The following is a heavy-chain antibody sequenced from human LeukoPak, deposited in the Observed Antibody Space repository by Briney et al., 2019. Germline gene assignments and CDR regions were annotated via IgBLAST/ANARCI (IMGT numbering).Heavy chain of an antibody. J-gene: IGHJ3*02. CDR2: LYDTGST. CDR1: GGSISVYH. CDR3: AKEGMGSEATTADGAFDI. D-gene: IGHD1-26*01. V-gene: IGHV4-59*12. Sequence: LETLSLTCTVSGGSISVYHWSWIRQPPGKGLEWIGYLYDTGSTNYNPSLKSRVTISVDTSKNQISPKLSSVTAADTAVYFCAKEGMGSEATTADGAFDIWGQGTTVTVS.